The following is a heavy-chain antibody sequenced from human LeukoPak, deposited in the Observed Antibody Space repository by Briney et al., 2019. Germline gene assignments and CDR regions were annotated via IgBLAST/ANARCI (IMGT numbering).Heavy chain of an antibody. CDR3: ARRTVAGKGAFDI. Sequence: SETLSLTCTVSGGSISSYYWSGIRQPPGKGLEWIGYIYYSGSTNYNPSLKSRVTISVDTSKSQFSLKLSSVTAADTAVYYCARRTVAGKGAFDIWGQGTMVTVSS. CDR2: IYYSGST. CDR1: GGSISSYY. J-gene: IGHJ3*02. V-gene: IGHV4-59*08. D-gene: IGHD4-11*01.